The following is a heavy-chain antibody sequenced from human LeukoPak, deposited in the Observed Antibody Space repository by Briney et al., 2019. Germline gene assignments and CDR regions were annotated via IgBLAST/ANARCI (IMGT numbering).Heavy chain of an antibody. Sequence: SETLSLTRTVSRGSITSYYWSWIRQPPGKGLEWIVYIYYSGSTNYTPSIKSRVTTSVDTSKNQFSLKLSSVTAADTAVYYCARGLPSSIRLFFDYWGQGTLVTVSS. J-gene: IGHJ4*02. CDR2: IYYSGST. CDR1: RGSITSYY. CDR3: ARGLPSSIRLFFDY. V-gene: IGHV4-59*01. D-gene: IGHD2-2*01.